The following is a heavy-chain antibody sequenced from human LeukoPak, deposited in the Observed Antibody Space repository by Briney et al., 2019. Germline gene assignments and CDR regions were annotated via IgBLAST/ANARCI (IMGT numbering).Heavy chain of an antibody. J-gene: IGHJ6*02. CDR3: ARESGTYCSGGSCYSNPSPFYYYGMDV. Sequence: SETLSLTCAVYGGSFSGYYWSWIRQPPGKGLEWIGEINHSGSTNYNPSLKSRVTISVDTSKNQFSLKLSSVTAADTAVYYCARESGTYCSGGSCYSNPSPFYYYGMDVWGQGTTVTVSS. D-gene: IGHD2-15*01. CDR1: GGSFSGYY. V-gene: IGHV4-34*01. CDR2: INHSGST.